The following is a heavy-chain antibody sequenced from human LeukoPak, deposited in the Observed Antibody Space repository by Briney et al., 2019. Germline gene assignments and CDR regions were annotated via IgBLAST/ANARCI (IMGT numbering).Heavy chain of an antibody. V-gene: IGHV3-33*01. J-gene: IGHJ4*02. CDR1: GFTFSSYG. CDR3: ARGFYCSSTSCYHYFDY. CDR2: IWYDGSNK. Sequence: GGSLRLSCAASGFTFSSYGMHWVRQAPGKGLEWVAVIWYDGSNKYYADSVKGRFTISRDNSKNTLYLQMNSPRAEDTAVYYCARGFYCSSTSCYHYFDYWGQGTLVTVSS. D-gene: IGHD2-2*01.